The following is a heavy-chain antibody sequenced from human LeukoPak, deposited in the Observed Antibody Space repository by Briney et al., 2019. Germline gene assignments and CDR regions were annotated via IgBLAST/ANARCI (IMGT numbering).Heavy chain of an antibody. V-gene: IGHV3-7*01. J-gene: IGHJ4*02. CDR1: GFTFTTYW. CDR2: INQDGSEK. Sequence: GGSLRLSCAASGFTFTTYWMGWVRQAPGKGLEWVANINQDGSEKYYVDSVKGRFTISRDNAKNSLYLQMNSLRAEDAAVYYCARGPIVGATTEVYVYWGQGTLVTVSS. D-gene: IGHD1-26*01. CDR3: ARGPIVGATTEVYVY.